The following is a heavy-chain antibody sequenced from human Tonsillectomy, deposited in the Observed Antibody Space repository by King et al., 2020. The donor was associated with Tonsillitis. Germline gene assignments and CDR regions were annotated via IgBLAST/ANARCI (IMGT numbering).Heavy chain of an antibody. CDR2: IYPDDSDT. CDR3: ARHAGRGQVAGLTTFYDY. J-gene: IGHJ4*02. V-gene: IGHV5-51*01. Sequence: VQLVESGVEVKKPGESLKISCRGSAYGFSNYWIAWVRQMPGKGLEWMGIIYPDDSDTRYSPSFQGRVIISADNSIITAYLQWSSLKASDTAMYYCARHAGRGQVAGLTTFYDYWGQGTLVTVSS. D-gene: IGHD3-3*02. CDR1: AYGFSNYW.